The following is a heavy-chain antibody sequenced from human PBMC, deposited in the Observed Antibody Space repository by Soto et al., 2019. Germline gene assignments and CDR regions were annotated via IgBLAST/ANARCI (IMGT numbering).Heavy chain of an antibody. CDR2: IQNVGGTT. J-gene: IGHJ4*02. D-gene: IGHD3-10*01. V-gene: IGHV3-23*03. CDR3: AKLLYLGDPGFFVDS. CDR1: SFTFRSYY. Sequence: GGSLRLSCAASSFTFRSYYMAWVRQAPGKGLEWISSIQNVGGTTYYADSVKGRFTISRDNSKETLNLQMNRLKVEDTAVYYCAKLLYLGDPGFFVDSWGQGTLVTVSS.